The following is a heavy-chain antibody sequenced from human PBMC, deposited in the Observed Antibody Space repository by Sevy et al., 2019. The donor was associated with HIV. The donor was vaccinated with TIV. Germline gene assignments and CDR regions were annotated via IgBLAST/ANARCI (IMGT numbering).Heavy chain of an antibody. CDR3: AHRGTQQWLGVYFDY. V-gene: IGHV2-5*01. CDR1: GFSLSTSGVG. D-gene: IGHD6-19*01. Sequence: SGPRLVKPTQTLTLTCTFSGFSLSTSGVGVAWIRQPPGKALEWLALIYWNDDKRYSPSLKSRLTITKDTSKNQVVLTMTNMDPVDTATYYCAHRGTQQWLGVYFDYWGQGTLVTVSS. CDR2: IYWNDDK. J-gene: IGHJ4*02.